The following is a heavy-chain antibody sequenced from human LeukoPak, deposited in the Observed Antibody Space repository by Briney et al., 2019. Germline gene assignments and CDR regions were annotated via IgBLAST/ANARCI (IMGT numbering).Heavy chain of an antibody. D-gene: IGHD3-22*01. J-gene: IGHJ4*02. CDR2: IYPGDSDT. V-gene: IGHV5-51*01. CDR1: GYSFTSYW. Sequence: GESLKISCKGSGYSFTSYWIGWVGQVPGKGLEWMGIIYPGDSDTRYSPSFQGQVTISADKSISTAYLQWSSLKASDTAMYYCARGGYYYDSSGSYYFDYWGQGTLVTVSS. CDR3: ARGGYYYDSSGSYYFDY.